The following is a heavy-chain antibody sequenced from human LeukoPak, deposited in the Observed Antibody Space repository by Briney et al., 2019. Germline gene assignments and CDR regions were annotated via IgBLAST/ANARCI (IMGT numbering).Heavy chain of an antibody. CDR3: ARGRSGLYDSSGYYVSKAFDI. J-gene: IGHJ3*02. D-gene: IGHD3-22*01. CDR1: GFTFSSYE. V-gene: IGHV3-48*03. CDR2: ISSSGSTI. Sequence: WGSLRLSCAASGFTFSSYEMNWVRQAPGKGLEWVSYISSSGSTIYYADSVKGRFTISRDNAKNSLYLQMNSLRAEDTAVYYCARGRSGLYDSSGYYVSKAFDIWGQGRMVTVSS.